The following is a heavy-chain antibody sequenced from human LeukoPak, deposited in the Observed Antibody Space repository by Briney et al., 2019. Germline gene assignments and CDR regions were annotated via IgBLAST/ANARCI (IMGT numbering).Heavy chain of an antibody. CDR1: GGSISSSSYY. CDR2: IYYSGST. J-gene: IGHJ4*02. CDR3: ARDRRYYYDSSGYYPFDY. Sequence: SETLSLTCTVSGGSISSSSYYWGWIRQPPGKGLEWIGSIYYSGSTYYNPSLKSRVTISVDTSKNQFSLKLSSGTAADTAVYYCARDRRYYYDSSGYYPFDYWGQGTLVTVSS. V-gene: IGHV4-39*07. D-gene: IGHD3-22*01.